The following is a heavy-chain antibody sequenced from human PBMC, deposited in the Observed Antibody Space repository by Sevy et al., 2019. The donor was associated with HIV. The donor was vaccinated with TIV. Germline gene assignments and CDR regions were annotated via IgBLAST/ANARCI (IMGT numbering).Heavy chain of an antibody. Sequence: GGSLRLSCAASGFTFSSYAMHWVRQAPGKGLEWVAVISYDGSNKYYADSVKGRFTISRDNSKNTLYLQMNSLRAEDTAVYYCARDLPPSATTVPHFDYWGQGTLVTVSS. V-gene: IGHV3-30*04. CDR1: GFTFSSYA. CDR2: ISYDGSNK. CDR3: ARDLPPSATTVPHFDY. D-gene: IGHD4-17*01. J-gene: IGHJ4*02.